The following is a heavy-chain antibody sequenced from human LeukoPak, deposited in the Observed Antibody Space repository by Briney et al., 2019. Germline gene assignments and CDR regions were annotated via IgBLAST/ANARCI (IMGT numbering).Heavy chain of an antibody. CDR2: ISSSGTTI. CDR3: AKARTLTNLGELFV. Sequence: GGSLRLSCAVSGFSFSNYCMNWVRQAPGKGLEWVSYISSSGTTIYYADSVKGRFTISRDNSKNTLYLQMNSLRAEDTAVYYCAKARTLTNLGELFVWGQGTLVTVSS. CDR1: GFSFSNYC. D-gene: IGHD3-10*01. J-gene: IGHJ4*02. V-gene: IGHV3-48*01.